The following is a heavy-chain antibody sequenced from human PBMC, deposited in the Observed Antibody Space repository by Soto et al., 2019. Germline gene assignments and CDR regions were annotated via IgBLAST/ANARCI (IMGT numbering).Heavy chain of an antibody. V-gene: IGHV3-23*01. J-gene: IGHJ4*02. CDR2: ISGSGRNT. D-gene: IGHD2-8*01. Sequence: GGSLRLSCATSGFTFSSNGMSWVRQAPGKGLDWVSGISGSGRNTYYADSVKGRFTISRDNSKNTLFLQMNSLRVEDTAVYYCAKNGLSDSPSAIDSWGQGTLVTVSS. CDR3: AKNGLSDSPSAIDS. CDR1: GFTFSSNG.